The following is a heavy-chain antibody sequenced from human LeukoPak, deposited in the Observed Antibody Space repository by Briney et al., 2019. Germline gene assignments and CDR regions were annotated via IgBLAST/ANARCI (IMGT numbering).Heavy chain of an antibody. D-gene: IGHD3-10*01. CDR3: TRDLGTYTSYGSIFFDY. J-gene: IGHJ4*02. CDR2: SSAYNGDT. CDR1: GYTFTSYY. Sequence: ASVKVSCKASGYTFTSYYIHWVRQAPGQGLEWMGWSSAYNGDTKYAQKFQGRVTMTTDTSTSTAYMELRSLRSDDTAVFYCTRDLGTYTSYGSIFFDYWGQGTLVTVSS. V-gene: IGHV1-18*04.